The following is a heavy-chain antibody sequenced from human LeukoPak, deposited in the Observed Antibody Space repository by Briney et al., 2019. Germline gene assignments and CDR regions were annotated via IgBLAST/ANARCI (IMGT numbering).Heavy chain of an antibody. Sequence: PGGSLRLSCAASGFTVSSNYMSWVRQAPGKGLEWVSAISGSGGSTYYADSVKGRFTISRDNSKNTLYLQMNSLRAEDTAVYYCAKDIEATKTHYFDYWGQGTLVTVSS. V-gene: IGHV3-23*01. J-gene: IGHJ4*02. CDR2: ISGSGGST. CDR3: AKDIEATKTHYFDY. D-gene: IGHD5-12*01. CDR1: GFTVSSNY.